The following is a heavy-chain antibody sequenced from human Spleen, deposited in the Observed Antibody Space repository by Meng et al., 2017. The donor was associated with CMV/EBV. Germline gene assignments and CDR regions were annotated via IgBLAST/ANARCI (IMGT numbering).Heavy chain of an antibody. J-gene: IGHJ6*02. D-gene: IGHD3-22*01. CDR1: GFTFEKSV. CDR3: AASSSYYDDSGDFPMSYYFGMDV. Sequence: SVKVSCKTSGFTFEKSVVQWVRHARSQRLEWMGGIVIGIGTRKFAQKFQERVTFSRDMATSTVYMELTGLGFYDTAVYYCAASSSYYDDSGDFPMSYYFGMDVWGQGTTVTVSS. V-gene: IGHV1-58*01. CDR2: IVIGIGTR.